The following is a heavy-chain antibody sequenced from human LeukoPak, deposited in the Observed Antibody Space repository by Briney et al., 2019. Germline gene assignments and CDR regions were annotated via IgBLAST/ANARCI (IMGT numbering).Heavy chain of an antibody. D-gene: IGHD6-13*01. Sequence: GGSLRLSCAASGFTFNNYNMNWVRQAPGKGLDWVAVILEDGSNKYYADSVKGRFTISRDNSKNTMYLQMNSLRGEDTAVYYCARVQAGGYRTADYWGQGTLVTVSS. J-gene: IGHJ4*02. CDR2: ILEDGSNK. CDR3: ARVQAGGYRTADY. CDR1: GFTFNNYN. V-gene: IGHV3-30*03.